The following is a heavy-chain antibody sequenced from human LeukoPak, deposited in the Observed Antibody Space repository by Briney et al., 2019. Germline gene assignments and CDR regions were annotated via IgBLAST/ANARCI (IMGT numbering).Heavy chain of an antibody. CDR2: IYTSGST. CDR1: GGSFSGYY. Sequence: SETLSLTCAVYGGSFSGYYWSWIRQPAGKGLEWIGRIYTSGSTNYNPSLKSRVTMSVDTSKNQFSLKLSSVTAADTAVYYCARGGWFRFDPWGQGTLVTVSS. V-gene: IGHV4-59*10. D-gene: IGHD2-15*01. CDR3: ARGGWFRFDP. J-gene: IGHJ5*02.